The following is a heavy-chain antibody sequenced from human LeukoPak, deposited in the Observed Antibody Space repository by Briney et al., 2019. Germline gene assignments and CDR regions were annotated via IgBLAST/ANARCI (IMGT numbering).Heavy chain of an antibody. V-gene: IGHV4-59*01. CDR3: ARDAPEKDWYFEL. CDR2: IYYSGST. Sequence: SETLSLTCTVSGGSISSYYWSWIRQPPGKGLEWIGYIYYSGSTNYNPSLKSRVTISVDTSKNQFSLKLSSVTAADTAVYYCARDAPEKDWYFELWGRGTLVTVSS. J-gene: IGHJ2*01. CDR1: GGSISSYY.